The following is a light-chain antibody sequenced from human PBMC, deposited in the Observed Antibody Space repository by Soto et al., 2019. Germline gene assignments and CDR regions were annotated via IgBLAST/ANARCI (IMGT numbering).Light chain of an antibody. J-gene: IGKJ1*01. CDR2: GAS. CDR3: QQYNNWPQT. V-gene: IGKV3-15*01. CDR1: QGVAGSY. Sequence: EIVLTQSPGTLSLSPGERATLSCRASQGVAGSYLAWYQQKPGQAPRLLIYGASTRATGIPARFSGSGSGTEFTLTISSLQSEDFAVYYCQQYNNWPQTFGQGTKVDI.